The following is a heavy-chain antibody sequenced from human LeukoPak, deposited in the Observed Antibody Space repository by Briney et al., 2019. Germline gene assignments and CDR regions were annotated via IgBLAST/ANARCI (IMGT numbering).Heavy chain of an antibody. CDR1: GFTFSDYW. V-gene: IGHV3-74*01. J-gene: IGHJ4*02. D-gene: IGHD3-10*01. Sequence: GGSLRLSCAASGFTFSDYWIHWVRQAPGKGLVWVSRINTDGSITNYADSVKGRFSISRDNAKNTLYLQMSSLRAEDTAVYYCTRDRGPRTGFMVREAYDDWGQGTLVTVSS. CDR3: TRDRGPRTGFMVREAYDD. CDR2: INTDGSIT.